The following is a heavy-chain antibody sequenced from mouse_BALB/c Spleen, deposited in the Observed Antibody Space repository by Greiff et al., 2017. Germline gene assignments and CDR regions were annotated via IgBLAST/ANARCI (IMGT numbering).Heavy chain of an antibody. CDR1: GFTFSSYG. D-gene: IGHD2-1*01. CDR2: ISSGGSYT. CDR3: ARHHGNYRAMDY. J-gene: IGHJ4*01. Sequence: DVKLVESGGDLVKPGGSLKLSCAASGFTFSSYGMSWVRQTPDKRLEWVATISSGGSYTYYPDSVKGRFTISRDNAKNTLYLQMSSLKSEDTAMYYCARHHGNYRAMDYWGQGTSVTVSS. V-gene: IGHV5-6*02.